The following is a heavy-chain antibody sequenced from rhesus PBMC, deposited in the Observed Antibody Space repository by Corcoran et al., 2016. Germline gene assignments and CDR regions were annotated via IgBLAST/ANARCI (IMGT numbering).Heavy chain of an antibody. D-gene: IGHD3-40*01. CDR3: ARQTPYWYFDI. CDR2: TYSRSKWYN. CDR1: GDRVSSNSAT. J-gene: IGHJ2*01. Sequence: QVQPQESGPGLVKPSQTLSLTCAIRGDRVSSNSATWNGIRQTPSRGLEWLGRTYSRSKWYNDYAQSVQNRISIHPDTSKNQFSLQLNSVTPEDMAVYYCARQTPYWYFDIWGPGTPITISS. V-gene: IGHV6-1*01.